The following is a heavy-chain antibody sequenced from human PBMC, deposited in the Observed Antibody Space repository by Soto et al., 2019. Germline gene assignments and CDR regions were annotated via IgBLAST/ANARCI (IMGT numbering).Heavy chain of an antibody. Sequence: QVQLVQSGAEVKKPGSSVMVSCKASGGTFSSYAISWVRQAPGQGLEWMGGIIPMFGTADYAQKFQGRVTITADESTSTAYMELSSLRSDDSAVYSCATMKGGSQYYYYGMDVWGQGTTVTVSS. D-gene: IGHD3-10*01. J-gene: IGHJ6*02. CDR2: IIPMFGTA. CDR3: ATMKGGSQYYYYGMDV. V-gene: IGHV1-69*12. CDR1: GGTFSSYA.